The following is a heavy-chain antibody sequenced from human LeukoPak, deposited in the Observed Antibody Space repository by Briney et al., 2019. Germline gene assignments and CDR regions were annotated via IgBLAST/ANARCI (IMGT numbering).Heavy chain of an antibody. V-gene: IGHV3-30-3*01. D-gene: IGHD1-26*01. CDR1: GFTFSSYA. CDR2: ISYDGSNK. Sequence: GGSLRLSCAASGFTFSSYAMHWVRQAPGKGLEWVAVISYDGSNKYYADSVKGRFTISRDNSKNTLYLQMNSLRAEDTAAYYCASGSTHFDYWGQGTLVTVSS. CDR3: ASGSTHFDY. J-gene: IGHJ4*02.